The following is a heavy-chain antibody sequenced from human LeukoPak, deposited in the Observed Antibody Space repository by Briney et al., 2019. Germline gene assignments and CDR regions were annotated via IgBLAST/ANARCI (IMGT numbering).Heavy chain of an antibody. D-gene: IGHD6-13*01. CDR1: GFTFTGYT. V-gene: IGHV3-30-3*01. Sequence: GGSLRLSCAASGFTFTGYTMHWVRQAPGKGLEWVAVISSDGSSMYYADSVKGRFTISRDNFKNTLYLQMNSLRTEDTAVYYCARDQGRIAAAGNYLSSGYWGQGTLVTVSS. CDR3: ARDQGRIAAAGNYLSSGY. J-gene: IGHJ4*02. CDR2: ISSDGSSM.